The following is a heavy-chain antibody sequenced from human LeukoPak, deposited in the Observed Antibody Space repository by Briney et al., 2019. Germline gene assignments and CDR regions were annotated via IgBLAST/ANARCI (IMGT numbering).Heavy chain of an antibody. V-gene: IGHV3-11*01. D-gene: IGHD4-17*01. CDR3: AKGEGYDYGDWIDY. CDR2: ISSSGST. J-gene: IGHJ4*02. CDR1: GFTFSDYY. Sequence: GGSLRLSCAASGFTFSDYYMSWIRQAPGKGLEWVSYISSSGSTYYADSVKGRFTISRDNSKNTLYLQMNSLRAEDTAVYYCAKGEGYDYGDWIDYWGQGTLVTVSS.